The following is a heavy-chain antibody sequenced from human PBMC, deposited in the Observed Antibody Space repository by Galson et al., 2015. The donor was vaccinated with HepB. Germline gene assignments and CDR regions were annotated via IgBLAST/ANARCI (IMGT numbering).Heavy chain of an antibody. D-gene: IGHD3-9*01. J-gene: IGHJ4*02. CDR3: AREGYYDILTGYLDY. CDR1: GYSFTSYW. CDR2: IDPSDSYT. V-gene: IGHV5-10-1*01. Sequence: QSGAEVKKPGESLRISCKGSGYSFTSYWISWVRQMPGKGLEWMGRIDPSDSYTNYSPSFQGHVTISADKSISTAYLQWSSLKASDTAMYYCAREGYYDILTGYLDYWGQGTLVTVSS.